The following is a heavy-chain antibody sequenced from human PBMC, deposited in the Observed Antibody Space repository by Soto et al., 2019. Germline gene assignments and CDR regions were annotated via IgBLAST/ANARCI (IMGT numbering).Heavy chain of an antibody. V-gene: IGHV3-30-3*01. J-gene: IGHJ4*02. D-gene: IGHD1-26*01. CDR3: ARDKGATILDY. Sequence: QVQLVESGGGVVQPGRSLRLSCAASGFTFSSYAMHWVRQAPGKGLEWVAVISYDGSNKYYADFVKGRFTISRDNSKNTLYLQMNSLRAEDTAVYYCARDKGATILDYWGQGTLVTVSS. CDR2: ISYDGSNK. CDR1: GFTFSSYA.